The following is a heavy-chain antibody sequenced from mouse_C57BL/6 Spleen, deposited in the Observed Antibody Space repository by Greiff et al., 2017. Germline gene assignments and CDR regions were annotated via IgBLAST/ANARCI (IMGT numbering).Heavy chain of an antibody. V-gene: IGHV1-82*01. CDR2: IYPGDGDT. CDR1: GYAFSSSW. Sequence: QVQLQQSGPELVKPGASVKISCKASGYAFSSSWMNWVKQRPGKGLEWIGRIYPGDGDTNYNGKFKGKATLTADKSSSTAYMQLSSLTSEDSAVYFCARRREGYAMDYWGQGTSVTVSS. J-gene: IGHJ4*01. CDR3: ARRREGYAMDY.